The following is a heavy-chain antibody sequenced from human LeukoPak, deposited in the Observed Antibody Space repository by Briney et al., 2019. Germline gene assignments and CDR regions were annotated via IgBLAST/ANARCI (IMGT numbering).Heavy chain of an antibody. D-gene: IGHD6-19*01. Sequence: ASVKVSCKASGGTFSSYAISWVRQAPGQGLEWMGGIIPIFGTANYAQKFQGRVTITTEESTSTAYMELSSLRSEDTAVYYCARDLRLIAVAGTRVIGWFDPWGQGTLVTVSS. CDR3: ARDLRLIAVAGTRVIGWFDP. CDR1: GGTFSSYA. V-gene: IGHV1-69*05. J-gene: IGHJ5*02. CDR2: IIPIFGTA.